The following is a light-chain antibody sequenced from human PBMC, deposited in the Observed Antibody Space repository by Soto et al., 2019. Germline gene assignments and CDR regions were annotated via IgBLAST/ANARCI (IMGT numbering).Light chain of an antibody. CDR2: DDS. CDR1: NIGSKT. J-gene: IGLJ2*01. V-gene: IGLV3-21*02. Sequence: SYELTQPPSTSLAPGQTARITCGGNNIGSKTVHWYQQKPGQAPVLVVYDDSDRPSGIPGRFSGSNSGKTATLTISRVEAGDEADYYCQVWDSTSDHVIFGGGTKLTVL. CDR3: QVWDSTSDHVI.